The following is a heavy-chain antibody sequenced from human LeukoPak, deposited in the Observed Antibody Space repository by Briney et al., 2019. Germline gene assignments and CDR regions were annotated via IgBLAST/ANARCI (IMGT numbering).Heavy chain of an antibody. V-gene: IGHV4-59*01. J-gene: IGHJ3*02. D-gene: IGHD3-16*02. CDR3: ARALSSIAWDAFDI. CDR2: IYYSGST. CDR1: GGSFSGYY. Sequence: NPSETLSLTCAVYGGSFSGYYWSCIRQPPGKGLEWIGYIYYSGSTNYNPSLKSRVTISVDTSKNQFSLKLSSVTAADTAVYYCARALSSIAWDAFDIWGQGTMVTVSS.